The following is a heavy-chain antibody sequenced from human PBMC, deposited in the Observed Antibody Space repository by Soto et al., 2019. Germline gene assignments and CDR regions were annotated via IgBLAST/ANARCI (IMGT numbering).Heavy chain of an antibody. D-gene: IGHD3-16*01. V-gene: IGHV3-11*06. CDR2: ISSASDYS. J-gene: IGHJ5*02. CDR1: GFSFSDYY. CDR3: ARHDYSNEHWFDT. Sequence: PGGSLRLSCTASGFSFSDYYMSWIRQAPGKGLEWIAYISSASDYSTYADSVKGRVTISRDNAKSSLYLQLNNVRPDDTALYFCARHDYSNEHWFDTWGLGTPVTVSS.